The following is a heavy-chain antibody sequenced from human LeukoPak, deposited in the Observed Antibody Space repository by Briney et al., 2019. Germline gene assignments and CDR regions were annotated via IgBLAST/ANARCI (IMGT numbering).Heavy chain of an antibody. J-gene: IGHJ4*02. CDR2: IYTSGST. CDR3: ARVPYYGYVWGSYRYTPFDY. V-gene: IGHV4-61*02. D-gene: IGHD3-16*02. CDR1: GGSISSGSYY. Sequence: SETLTLTCTVSGGSISSGSYYWRWIRQPAGKGLEWIGRIYTSGSTNYNPSLKSRVTISVDTSKNQFSLKLSSVTAADTAVYYCARVPYYGYVWGSYRYTPFDYWGQGTLVTVSS.